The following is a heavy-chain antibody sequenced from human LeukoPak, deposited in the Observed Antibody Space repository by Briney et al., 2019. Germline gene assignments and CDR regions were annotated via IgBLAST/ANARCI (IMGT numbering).Heavy chain of an antibody. V-gene: IGHV1-69*13. CDR3: AREHHSTNEGTVAFDI. Sequence: ASVKVSCKASVDTFSGYAISWVRQAPGQGLEWMGGIIPIFGTANYAQKFQGRVTITADESTSTAYMELSSLRSEDTAVYYCAREHHSTNEGTVAFDIWGQGTMVTVSS. D-gene: IGHD2-8*01. CDR1: VDTFSGYA. J-gene: IGHJ3*02. CDR2: IIPIFGTA.